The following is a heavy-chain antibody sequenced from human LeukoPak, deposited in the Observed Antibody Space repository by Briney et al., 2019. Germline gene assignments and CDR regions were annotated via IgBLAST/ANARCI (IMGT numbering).Heavy chain of an antibody. CDR1: GFTFSNAW. J-gene: IGHJ6*03. Sequence: GGSLRFSCAASGFTFSNAWMSWVRQAPGKGLEWVGRIKSKTDGGTTDYAAPVEGRFTISRHDSKNTLYLQMNSLKTEDTAVYYCTRETYYYDSSGYEPYYYYYMDVWGKGTTVTVSS. CDR2: IKSKTDGGTT. CDR3: TRETYYYDSSGYEPYYYYYMDV. D-gene: IGHD3-22*01. V-gene: IGHV3-15*01.